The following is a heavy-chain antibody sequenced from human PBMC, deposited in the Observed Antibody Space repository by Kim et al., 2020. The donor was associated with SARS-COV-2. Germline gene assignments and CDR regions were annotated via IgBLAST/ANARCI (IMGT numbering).Heavy chain of an antibody. V-gene: IGHV3-33*01. Sequence: YADSVQGRFTITRDNSQTTLYLQMTSLRAEDTAVYYCARQYNWNRDAFDIWGQGTMVTVSS. CDR3: ARQYNWNRDAFDI. D-gene: IGHD1-20*01. J-gene: IGHJ3*02.